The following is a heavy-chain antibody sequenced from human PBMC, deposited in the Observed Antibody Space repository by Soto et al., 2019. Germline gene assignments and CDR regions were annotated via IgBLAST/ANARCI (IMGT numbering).Heavy chain of an antibody. CDR1: GGSFSGYY. V-gene: IGHV4-34*01. J-gene: IGHJ3*02. D-gene: IGHD1-26*01. CDR2: INHSGST. CDR3: ARGQVGSAFDI. Sequence: QVQLQQWGAGLLKPSETLSLTCAVYGGSFSGYYWSWIRQPPGKGLEWIGEINHSGSTNYNPSLKSRVTISVDTSKTQFSLKLSSVTAADTAGYYCARGQVGSAFDIRGQGTMVTASS.